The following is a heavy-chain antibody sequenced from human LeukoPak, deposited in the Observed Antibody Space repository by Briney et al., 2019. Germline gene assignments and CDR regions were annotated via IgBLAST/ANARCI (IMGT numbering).Heavy chain of an antibody. J-gene: IGHJ4*02. CDR2: INPNSGGT. V-gene: IGHV1-2*02. CDR1: GYTFTGYY. Sequence: ASVKVSCKASGYTFTGYYMHWVRQAPGQGLEWMGWINPNSGGTNYAQKFQGRVTMTRDTSISTAYMELSSLRSEDTAVYYCARDYSSGWPEDYWGQGTLVTVSS. D-gene: IGHD6-19*01. CDR3: ARDYSSGWPEDY.